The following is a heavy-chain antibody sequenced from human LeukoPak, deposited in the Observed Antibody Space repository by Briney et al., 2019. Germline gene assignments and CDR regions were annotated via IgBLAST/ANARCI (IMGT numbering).Heavy chain of an antibody. CDR3: ARGAARGYSYGYYFDY. CDR1: GDSVSSNSAA. J-gene: IGHJ4*02. CDR2: TYYRSKWYN. D-gene: IGHD5-18*01. V-gene: IGHV6-1*01. Sequence: SQTLSLTCAISGDSVSSNSAAWNWIRQSPSRGLEWLGRTYYRSKWYNDYAVSVKSRITINPDTSKNQFSLQLNSVTPEDTAVYYCARGAARGYSYGYYFDYWGQGTLVTVSS.